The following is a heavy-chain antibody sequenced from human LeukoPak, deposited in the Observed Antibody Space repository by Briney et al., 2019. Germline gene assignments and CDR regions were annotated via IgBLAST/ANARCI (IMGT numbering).Heavy chain of an antibody. J-gene: IGHJ6*03. CDR3: ARTPHLYDFWSGYLPYFYYYYMYV. CDR2: RNPKRGNT. Sequence: GSVKDSCKGCGYTYTSYDINGVGQAAGQGGEGMGWRNPKRGNTDYVQMLQGRFTITRNTSVSTAYMELSSLRSQDTAVYYCARTPHLYDFWSGYLPYFYYYYMYVWGKGTTVTVSS. CDR1: GYTYTSYD. D-gene: IGHD3-3*01. V-gene: IGHV1-8*03.